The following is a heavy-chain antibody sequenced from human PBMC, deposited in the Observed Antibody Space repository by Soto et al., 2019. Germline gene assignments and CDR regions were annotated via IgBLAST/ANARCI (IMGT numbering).Heavy chain of an antibody. J-gene: IGHJ4*02. V-gene: IGHV3-30*18. CDR3: AKDWSWAPLSY. Sequence: GGSLRLSCAASGFTFSSYGMHWVRQAPGKGLEWVAVISYDGSNKYYADSVKGRFTISRDNSKNTLYLQMNSLRAEDTAVYYCAKDWSWAPLSYWGQGTLVTVSS. CDR2: ISYDGSNK. CDR1: GFTFSSYG. D-gene: IGHD3-16*01.